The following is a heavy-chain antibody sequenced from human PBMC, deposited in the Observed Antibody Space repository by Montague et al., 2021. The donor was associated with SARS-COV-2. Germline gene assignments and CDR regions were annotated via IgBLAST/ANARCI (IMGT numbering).Heavy chain of an antibody. D-gene: IGHD6-13*01. CDR3: TRAFIAVDGTTSFDY. V-gene: IGHV4-39*01. CDR1: GGSISSSSYF. Sequence: SETLSLTCTVSGGSISSSSYFWGWIRQPPGKGLEWIGSIYYSGSTYYNPSLKSRVTLSVDTSKNQFSLKLSSVTAADTAVYYCTRAFIAVDGTTSFDYWGQGTLVTVSS. CDR2: IYYSGST. J-gene: IGHJ4*02.